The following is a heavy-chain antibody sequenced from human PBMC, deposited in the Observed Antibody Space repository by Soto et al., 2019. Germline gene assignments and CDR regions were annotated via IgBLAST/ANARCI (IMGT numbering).Heavy chain of an antibody. J-gene: IGHJ4*02. CDR3: ARDESVYNYDSSGYYSFHY. CDR1: GYTFTGYY. D-gene: IGHD3-22*01. CDR2: INPNSGGT. Sequence: ASVKVSCKASGYTFTGYYMHWVRQAPGQGLEWMGWINPNSGGTNYAQKFQGRVTMTRDTSISTAYMELSRLRSDDTAVYYCARDESVYNYDSSGYYSFHYCGQGTMVAV. V-gene: IGHV1-2*02.